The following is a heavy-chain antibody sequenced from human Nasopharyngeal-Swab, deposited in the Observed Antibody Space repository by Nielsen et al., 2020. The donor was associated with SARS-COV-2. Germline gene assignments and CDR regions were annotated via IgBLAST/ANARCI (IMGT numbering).Heavy chain of an antibody. CDR1: KFTFDHYA. J-gene: IGHJ6*03. Sequence: SLKISCAASKFTFDHYAMHWVRQAPGKGLEWVSGVSWNSGTLTYADSVKGRFTISRDNAKNSLYLQMNSLRSEDTAFYYCAKANLGYCSSASCYPYFYYMDVWGKGTTVTVSS. V-gene: IGHV3-9*01. D-gene: IGHD2-2*01. CDR2: VSWNSGTL. CDR3: AKANLGYCSSASCYPYFYYMDV.